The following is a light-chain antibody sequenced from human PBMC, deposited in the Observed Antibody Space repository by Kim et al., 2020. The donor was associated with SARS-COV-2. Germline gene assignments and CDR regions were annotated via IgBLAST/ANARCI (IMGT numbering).Light chain of an antibody. CDR1: SSNIGSNF. CDR3: AAWDDSLSGGV. V-gene: IGLV1-47*01. CDR2: QNN. Sequence: GQRVTMSCSGSSSNIGSNFVYWHQQFPGTAPKLLIYQNNQRPSGVPDRFSGSKSGTSASLAISGLRSEDEAHYYCAAWDDSLSGGVFGGGTQLTVL. J-gene: IGLJ3*02.